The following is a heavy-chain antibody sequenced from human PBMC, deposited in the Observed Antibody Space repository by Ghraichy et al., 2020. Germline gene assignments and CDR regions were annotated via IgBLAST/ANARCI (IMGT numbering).Heavy chain of an antibody. J-gene: IGHJ6*02. Sequence: SETLSLTCTVSGGSISNYCWSWIRQPPGKGLEWIGFFYYSGSTTYNPSLKSRVTISVDTSKNQFSLRLSSVTAADTAVYYCAREPGGYSSHPYGMDVWGQGTTVTVSS. CDR1: GGSISNYC. D-gene: IGHD6-13*01. CDR3: AREPGGYSSHPYGMDV. CDR2: FYYSGST. V-gene: IGHV4-59*01.